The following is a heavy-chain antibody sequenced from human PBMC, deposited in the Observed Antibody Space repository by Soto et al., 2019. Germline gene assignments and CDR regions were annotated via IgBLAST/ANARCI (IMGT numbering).Heavy chain of an antibody. J-gene: IGHJ5*02. V-gene: IGHV4-39*01. Sequence: SETLSLTCGVSGDSISNSRFYWAWIRHPPGEGLEWIGSIYHTGNAYYNPSLKSRVTISVDTSKNQFSLKVTSVTAADTALYYCARDYFDSSDYTTNWFDPWGKGTLVTVSS. CDR2: IYHTGNA. CDR3: ARDYFDSSDYTTNWFDP. CDR1: GDSISNSRFY. D-gene: IGHD3-22*01.